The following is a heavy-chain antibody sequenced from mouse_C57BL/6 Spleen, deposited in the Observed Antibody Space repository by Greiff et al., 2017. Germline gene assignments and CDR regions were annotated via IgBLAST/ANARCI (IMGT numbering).Heavy chain of an antibody. Sequence: VKLMESGAELVRPGTSVKVSCKASGYAFTNYLIEWVKQRPGQGLEWIGVINPGSGGTNYNEKFKGKATLTEDKSSSTAYMQLSSLTSEDSAVXFCARDYGSSYFDYWGQGTTLTVSS. CDR3: ARDYGSSYFDY. CDR1: GYAFTNYL. D-gene: IGHD1-1*01. CDR2: INPGSGGT. J-gene: IGHJ2*01. V-gene: IGHV1-54*01.